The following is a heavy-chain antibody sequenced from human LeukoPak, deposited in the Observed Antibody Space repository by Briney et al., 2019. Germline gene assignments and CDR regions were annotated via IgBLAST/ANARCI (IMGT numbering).Heavy chain of an antibody. CDR1: GFTFSSYE. D-gene: IGHD3-3*01. Sequence: GGSLRLSCAASGFTFSSYEMNWVRQAPGKGLEWISYISESGSAIYYAESVKGRFTVFRDDAKNSLYLQMSSLRAEDTAVYYCAREETIVGVIVSSLDYWGQGTLVTVSS. J-gene: IGHJ4*02. CDR2: ISESGSAI. CDR3: AREETIVGVIVSSLDY. V-gene: IGHV3-48*03.